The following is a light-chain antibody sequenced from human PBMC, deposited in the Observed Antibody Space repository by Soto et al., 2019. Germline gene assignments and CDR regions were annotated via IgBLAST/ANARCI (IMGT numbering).Light chain of an antibody. CDR1: QGINNY. CDR3: QQVNSYPLT. V-gene: IGKV1-9*01. J-gene: IGKJ4*01. Sequence: DIQLTQSPSFLSASVGDRVTITCRASQGINNYLAWYQQKPGKAPNLLIYATSALQSGVPSRFSGSGSGTEFTLTISSLQPEDSAAYYCQQVNSYPLTFGGGTKVDSK. CDR2: ATS.